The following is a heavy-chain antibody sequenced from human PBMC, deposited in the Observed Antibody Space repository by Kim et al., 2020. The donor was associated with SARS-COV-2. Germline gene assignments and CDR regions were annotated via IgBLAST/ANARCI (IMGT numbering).Heavy chain of an antibody. V-gene: IGHV1-69*04. D-gene: IGHD3-9*01. J-gene: IGHJ4*02. CDR3: AREYQSRNPTGYYITRYFDY. Sequence: SVKVSCKASGGTFSSYAISWVRQAPGQGLEWMGRIIPILGIANYAQKFQGRVTITADKSTSTAYMELSSLRSEDTAVYYCAREYQSRNPTGYYITRYFDYWGQGTLVTVSS. CDR2: IIPILGIA. CDR1: GGTFSSYA.